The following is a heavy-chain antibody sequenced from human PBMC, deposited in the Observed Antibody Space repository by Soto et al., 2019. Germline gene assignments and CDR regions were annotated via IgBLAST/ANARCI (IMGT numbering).Heavy chain of an antibody. V-gene: IGHV3-48*02. CDR2: ISSSSSTI. CDR3: ARSTSSGWYGGLFDY. Sequence: EVQLVESGGGLVQPGGSLRLSCAASGFTFSSYSMNWVRQAPGKVLEWVSYISSSSSTIYYADSVKGRFTISRDNAKNSLYLQMNSLRDEDTAVYYCARSTSSGWYGGLFDYWGQGTLVTVSS. J-gene: IGHJ4*02. CDR1: GFTFSSYS. D-gene: IGHD6-19*01.